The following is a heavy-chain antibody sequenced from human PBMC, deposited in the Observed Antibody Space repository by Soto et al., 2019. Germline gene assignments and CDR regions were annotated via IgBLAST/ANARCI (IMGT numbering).Heavy chain of an antibody. CDR1: GGSFSGYY. Sequence: QVQLQQWGAGLLKPSETLSLTCAVYGGSFSGYYWSWIRQPPGKGLEWIGEINHSGSTNYNPSLQRRVTISVDTSKNQFSLKLSSVTAADTAVYYCARDGAGDFWSGYYYYYYYGMDVWGQGTTVTFSS. V-gene: IGHV4-34*01. CDR2: INHSGST. J-gene: IGHJ6*02. CDR3: ARDGAGDFWSGYYYYYYYGMDV. D-gene: IGHD3-3*01.